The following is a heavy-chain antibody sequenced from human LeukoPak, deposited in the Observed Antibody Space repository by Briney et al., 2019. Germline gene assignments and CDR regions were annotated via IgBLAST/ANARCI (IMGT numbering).Heavy chain of an antibody. D-gene: IGHD2-2*01. CDR1: GFTFSSYA. CDR3: ARVPYCSSTSCYCDYYYMDV. CDR2: ICSSGGST. V-gene: IGHV3-64*01. J-gene: IGHJ6*03. Sequence: PGGSLRLSCAASGFTFSSYAMHSVRQAPGKGLEYVSDICSSGGSTYYANSAKGRFTISRDNSKNTLYLQMGSLRAEDMAVYYCARVPYCSSTSCYCDYYYMDVWGKGTTVTVSS.